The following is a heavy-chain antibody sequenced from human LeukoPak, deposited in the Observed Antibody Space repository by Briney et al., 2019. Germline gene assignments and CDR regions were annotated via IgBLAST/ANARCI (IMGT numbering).Heavy chain of an antibody. D-gene: IGHD3-22*01. J-gene: IGHJ4*02. Sequence: SETLSLTCAVSGGSISSSNWWSWVRQPPGKGLEWIGEIYHSGSTNYNPSLKSRVTISVDTSKNQFSLKLSSVTAADTAVYYCARKPIVNSAWYYFDYWGQGTLVTVSS. V-gene: IGHV4-4*02. CDR1: GGSISSSNW. CDR2: IYHSGST. CDR3: ARKPIVNSAWYYFDY.